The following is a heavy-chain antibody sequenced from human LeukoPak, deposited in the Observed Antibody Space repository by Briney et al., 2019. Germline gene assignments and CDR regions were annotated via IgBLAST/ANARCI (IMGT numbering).Heavy chain of an antibody. Sequence: GGSLRLSCAASGFTFSSYSMNWVRQAPGKGLEWVSSISSSSYYIYYADSVKGRFTISRDNAKNSLYPQMNSLRAEDTAVYYCARDYDYAFDYWGQGTLVTVSS. D-gene: IGHD3-16*01. CDR1: GFTFSSYS. V-gene: IGHV3-21*06. J-gene: IGHJ4*02. CDR2: ISSSSYYI. CDR3: ARDYDYAFDY.